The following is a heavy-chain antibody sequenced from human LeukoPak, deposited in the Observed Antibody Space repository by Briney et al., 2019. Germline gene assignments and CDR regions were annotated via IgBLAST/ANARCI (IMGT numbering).Heavy chain of an antibody. CDR3: ARAGEKYYGSGSYSSDYYYYMDV. CDR1: GYTFTGYY. Sequence: ASVKVSCKASGYTFTGYYMHWVRQAPGQGLEWMGWMNPNSGNTGYAQKFQGRVTMTRDTSISTAYMELSRLRSDDTAVYYCARAGEKYYGSGSYSSDYYYYMDVWGKGTTVTISS. D-gene: IGHD3-10*01. J-gene: IGHJ6*03. V-gene: IGHV1-2*02. CDR2: MNPNSGNT.